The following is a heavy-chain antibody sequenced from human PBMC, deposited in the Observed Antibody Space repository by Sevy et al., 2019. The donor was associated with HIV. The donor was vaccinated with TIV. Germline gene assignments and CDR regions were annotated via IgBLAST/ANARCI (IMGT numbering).Heavy chain of an antibody. CDR3: AREAGYSTGWYAGY. D-gene: IGHD6-19*01. CDR2: KSYYGSTR. V-gene: IGHV3-30*09. CDR1: GFSISPYA. J-gene: IGHJ4*02. Sequence: GGSLRLSCAASGFSISPYAFHWVRQAPGKGLEWVALKSYYGSTRYYAESAKCRFAISKHNSKYTLYLQMNSLRIEDTAIYYCAREAGYSTGWYAGYWGQGTLVTVSS.